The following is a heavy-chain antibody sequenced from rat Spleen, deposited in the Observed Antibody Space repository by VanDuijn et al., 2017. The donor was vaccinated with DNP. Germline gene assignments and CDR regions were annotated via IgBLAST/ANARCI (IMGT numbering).Heavy chain of an antibody. J-gene: IGHJ2*01. CDR1: GFTFSNYD. V-gene: IGHV5-25*01. D-gene: IGHD4-3*01. Sequence: EVQLVESGGGLVQPGRSLKLSCAASGFTFSNYDMAWVRQAPTKGLEWVASISPSGGSTYYRDSVKGRFTVSRDNAKSSLYFQMNSLRSEDMATYYCARWYSSGFCFDYWGQGVMVTVSS. CDR2: ISPSGGST. CDR3: ARWYSSGFCFDY.